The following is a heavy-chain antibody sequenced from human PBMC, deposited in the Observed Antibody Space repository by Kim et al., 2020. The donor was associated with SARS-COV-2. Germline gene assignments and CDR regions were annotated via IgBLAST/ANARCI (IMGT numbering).Heavy chain of an antibody. CDR3: MRDDGQRT. CDR2: IKGDGRET. CDR1: GFTFSNYW. J-gene: IGHJ5*02. Sequence: GGSLRLSCAASGFTFSNYWMSWVRQAPGKGLEWVANIKGDGRETNSADSAKGRFTISRDNAENSVYLQMSNLRVEDTAVYYCMRDDGQRTWGQGTLVTVS. D-gene: IGHD2-8*01. V-gene: IGHV3-7*01.